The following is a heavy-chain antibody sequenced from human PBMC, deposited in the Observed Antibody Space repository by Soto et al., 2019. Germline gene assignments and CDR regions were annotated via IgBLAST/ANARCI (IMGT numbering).Heavy chain of an antibody. D-gene: IGHD3-22*01. CDR1: GDSISSYY. CDR2: LYYGRSA. V-gene: IGHV4-59*01. Sequence: QVQLQESGPGLVKPSETLSLTCAVSGDSISSYYCMWIRQPPGKGLESIGYLYYGRSANYNPSLKCRVTLSVDTSTSQCSLTLSSMTAADTAVYYCALRSMAVVPEYWGQGTLVTVSS. J-gene: IGHJ4*02. CDR3: ALRSMAVVPEY.